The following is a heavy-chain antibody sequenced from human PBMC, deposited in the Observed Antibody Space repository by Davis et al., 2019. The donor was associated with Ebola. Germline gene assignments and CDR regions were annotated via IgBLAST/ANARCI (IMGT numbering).Heavy chain of an antibody. Sequence: ASVKVSCKASGYTFTSYGISWVRQAPGQGLEWMGWISAYNGNTNYAQKLQGRVTMTTDTFTSTAYMELRSLRSDDTAVYYCARQYYYDGNDYVQNWFDPWGQGTLVTVSS. D-gene: IGHD3-22*01. J-gene: IGHJ5*02. V-gene: IGHV1-18*04. CDR2: ISAYNGNT. CDR3: ARQYYYDGNDYVQNWFDP. CDR1: GYTFTSYG.